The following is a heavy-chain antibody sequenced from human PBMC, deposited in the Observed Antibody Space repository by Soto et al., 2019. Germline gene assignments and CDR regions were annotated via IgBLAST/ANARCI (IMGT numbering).Heavy chain of an antibody. J-gene: IGHJ6*02. Sequence: GSLRLSCVGSGFTFSPYSINWVRQAPGKGLEWVSSISSRSDIYYADSVKGRFTISRDNAKNSVSLQMNSLRAEDTAVYYCAREYTAWPLAYGLDVWGQGTTVTVS. V-gene: IGHV3-21*01. CDR2: ISSRSDI. CDR1: GFTFSPYS. CDR3: AREYTAWPLAYGLDV. D-gene: IGHD2-2*02.